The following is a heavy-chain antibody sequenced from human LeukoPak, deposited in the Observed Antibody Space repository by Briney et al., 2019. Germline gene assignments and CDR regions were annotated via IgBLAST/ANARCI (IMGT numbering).Heavy chain of an antibody. CDR3: ARDSETSYWG. V-gene: IGHV3-74*01. J-gene: IGHJ4*02. CDR2: VKHAGSGA. D-gene: IGHD7-27*01. Sequence: GGALRLSCAASGFPFGSYCMHWVRQAPGKGLMWVSRVKHAGSGASYADSVKGRFTISRDNARNTLYLEMNSLRAEDTAVYYCARDSETSYWGWGQGTLVTVSS. CDR1: GFPFGSYC.